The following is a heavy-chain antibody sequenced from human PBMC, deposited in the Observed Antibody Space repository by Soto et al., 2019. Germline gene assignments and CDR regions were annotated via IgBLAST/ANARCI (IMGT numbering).Heavy chain of an antibody. Sequence: SETLSLTCTVSGGSISSSTYYWAWIRQPPGKGLEWIGSIYYTGSAYYNPSLKSRVTISLDTSKNQFSLKLSSVTAADTAVYYCARSSGISGIYWGRGTLVTVSS. CDR2: IYYTGSA. D-gene: IGHD3-10*01. CDR3: ARSSGISGIY. V-gene: IGHV4-39*01. CDR1: GGSISSSTYY. J-gene: IGHJ4*02.